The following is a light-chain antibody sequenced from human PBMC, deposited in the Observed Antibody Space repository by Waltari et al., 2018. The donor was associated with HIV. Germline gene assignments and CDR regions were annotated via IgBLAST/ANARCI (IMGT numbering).Light chain of an antibody. CDR1: RSDVGGYHY. CDR3: GSYVGSYTYV. Sequence: QSALTPPRPVSGSPGQSVTISCTGTRSDVGGYHYVSWYQQHPGKAPQLMIYAFSKRPAGVPDRFSGSNSGTTAALTISGLQAEDEADFSFGSYVGSYTYVFGPGTKVTFL. V-gene: IGLV2-11*01. J-gene: IGLJ1*01. CDR2: AFS.